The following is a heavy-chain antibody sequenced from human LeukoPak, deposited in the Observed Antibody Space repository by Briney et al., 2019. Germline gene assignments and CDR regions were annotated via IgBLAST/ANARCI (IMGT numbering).Heavy chain of an antibody. CDR2: IYYSGST. V-gene: IGHV4-59*01. CDR3: ARGGGMGHYYYYMDV. CDR1: GGSISSYY. J-gene: IGHJ6*03. D-gene: IGHD5-24*01. Sequence: SETLSLTCTVSGGSISSYYWTWIRQPPGKGLEWIGYIYYSGSTNYNPSLKSRVTISVDTSKNQFSLKLSSVTAADTAVYYCARGGGMGHYYYYMDVWGKGTTVTISS.